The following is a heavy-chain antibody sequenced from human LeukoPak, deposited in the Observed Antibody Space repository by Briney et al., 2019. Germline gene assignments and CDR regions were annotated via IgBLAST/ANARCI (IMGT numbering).Heavy chain of an antibody. D-gene: IGHD2-21*02. J-gene: IGHJ6*04. CDR2: VYHSGNA. CDR3: ARDINPRRVTVRGMDV. Sequence: SETLSLTCTVSGDSIRRRGNYWGWIRQTPGKGLEWIDCVYHSGNAYYNLALRSRATISVDTSNNQFSLKLISVTPADTAVYYCARDINPRRVTVRGMDVWGKGTTVIVSS. V-gene: IGHV4-39*07. CDR1: GDSIRRRGNY.